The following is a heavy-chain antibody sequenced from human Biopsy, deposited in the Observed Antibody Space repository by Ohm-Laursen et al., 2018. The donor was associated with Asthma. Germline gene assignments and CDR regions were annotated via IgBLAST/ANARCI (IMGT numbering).Heavy chain of an antibody. D-gene: IGHD3-9*01. CDR1: GFTFDDYA. Sequence: SLRLSCAAPGFTFDDYAMSWVRQAPGKGLEWVSGINWNGGSTGYADSVKGRFTISRDNAKNSLYLQMNSLRAEDTAVYYCAREKAYSDILTAYYNGWYFDLWGRGTLVTVSS. J-gene: IGHJ2*01. V-gene: IGHV3-20*04. CDR3: AREKAYSDILTAYYNGWYFDL. CDR2: INWNGGST.